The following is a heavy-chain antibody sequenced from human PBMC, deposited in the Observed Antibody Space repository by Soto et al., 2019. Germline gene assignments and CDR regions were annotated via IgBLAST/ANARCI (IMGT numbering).Heavy chain of an antibody. CDR1: GFTFSSYA. Sequence: GSLRLSCAASGFTFSSYAMHWVRQAPGKGLEWVAVISYDGSNKYYADSVKGRFTISRDNSKNTLYLQMNSLRAEDTAVYYCARDAAGTRGYSYGYFPYYYGMDVWGQGTTVTVSS. J-gene: IGHJ6*02. CDR3: ARDAAGTRGYSYGYFPYYYGMDV. CDR2: ISYDGSNK. D-gene: IGHD5-18*01. V-gene: IGHV3-30-3*01.